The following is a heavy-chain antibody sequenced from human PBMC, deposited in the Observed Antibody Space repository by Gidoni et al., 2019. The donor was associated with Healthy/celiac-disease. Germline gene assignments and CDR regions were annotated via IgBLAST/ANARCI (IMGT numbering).Heavy chain of an antibody. Sequence: QVQLVQSGAEVKKPGSSVTVSCKASGGTFRSYALSWVRQAPGQGLEWMGGIIPIFGTANYAQKFQGRVTITADESTSTAYMELSSLRSEDTAVYYCARDPIYCSRTSCPFDYGGQGTLVTVSS. CDR3: ARDPIYCSRTSCPFDY. CDR2: IIPIFGTA. CDR1: GGTFRSYA. J-gene: IGHJ4*02. V-gene: IGHV1-69*01. D-gene: IGHD2-2*01.